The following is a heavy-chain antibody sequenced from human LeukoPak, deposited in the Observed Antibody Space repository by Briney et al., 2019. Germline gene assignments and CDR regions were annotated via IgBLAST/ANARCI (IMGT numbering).Heavy chain of an antibody. Sequence: ASVKVSCKASGGTFSSYAISWVRQAPGQGLEWMGWISAYNGNTNYAQKLQGRVTMTTDTSTSTAYMELRSLRSDDTAVYYCATNTHGYFDWLDYWGQGTLVTVSS. J-gene: IGHJ4*02. V-gene: IGHV1-18*01. CDR3: ATNTHGYFDWLDY. CDR1: GGTFSSYA. CDR2: ISAYNGNT. D-gene: IGHD3-9*01.